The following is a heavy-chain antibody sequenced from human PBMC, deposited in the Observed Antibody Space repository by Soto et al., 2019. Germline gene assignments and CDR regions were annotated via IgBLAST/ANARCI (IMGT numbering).Heavy chain of an antibody. CDR1: GYTFTSYY. D-gene: IGHD2-15*01. V-gene: IGHV1-46*01. CDR3: ARDGGYCSGGSCYNYYYYGMDV. CDR2: INPSGGST. J-gene: IGHJ6*02. Sequence: VASVKVSCKASGYTFTSYYMHWVRQAPGQGLEWMGIINPSGGSTSYAQKFQGRVTMTRDTSTSTVYTELSSLRSEDTAVYYCARDGGYCSGGSCYNYYYYGMDVWGQGTTVTVSS.